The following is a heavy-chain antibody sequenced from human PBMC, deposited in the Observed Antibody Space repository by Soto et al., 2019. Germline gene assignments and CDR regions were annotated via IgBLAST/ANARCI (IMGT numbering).Heavy chain of an antibody. Sequence: GGSLRLSCAASGFTFGNYGMGWVRLAPGRGLEWVSGISGSGRNTYYADSAKGRFTIGRDNSKETVFLQMNSLRPEDTATYYCAKDMDLFIEVVPAATGSFDFWGQGTLVTVSS. V-gene: IGHV3-23*01. CDR3: AKDMDLFIEVVPAATGSFDF. D-gene: IGHD2-2*01. J-gene: IGHJ4*02. CDR1: GFTFGNYG. CDR2: ISGSGRNT.